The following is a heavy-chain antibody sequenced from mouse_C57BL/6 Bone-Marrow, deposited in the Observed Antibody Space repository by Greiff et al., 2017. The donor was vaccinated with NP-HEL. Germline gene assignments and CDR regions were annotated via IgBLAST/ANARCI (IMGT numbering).Heavy chain of an antibody. J-gene: IGHJ4*01. CDR2: IDPANGNT. V-gene: IGHV14-3*01. CDR3: ARNYGSSYVGAMDY. CDR1: GFNIKNTY. Sequence: EVKLVESVAELVRPGASVKLSCTASGFNIKNTYMHWVKQRPEQGLEWIGRIDPANGNTKYAPKFQGKATITAATSSNTAYLQLSSLTSEDTAIYYCARNYGSSYVGAMDYWGQGTSVTVSS. D-gene: IGHD1-1*01.